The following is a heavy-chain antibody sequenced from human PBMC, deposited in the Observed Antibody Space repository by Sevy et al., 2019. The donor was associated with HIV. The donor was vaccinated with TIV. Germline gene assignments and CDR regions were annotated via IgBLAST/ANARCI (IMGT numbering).Heavy chain of an antibody. CDR3: TGGAPYPMDV. CDR1: GFAFSGST. Sequence: GGYLRLSCAASGFAFSGSTVHWVRQASGKGLEWVGRIRSKAYNFATTYAASLKGRITISRDDSKNTAYLQLNGLKTEDTAVYYCTGGAPYPMDVWGQGTTVTVSS. CDR2: IRSKAYNFAT. D-gene: IGHD3-10*01. J-gene: IGHJ6*02. V-gene: IGHV3-73*01.